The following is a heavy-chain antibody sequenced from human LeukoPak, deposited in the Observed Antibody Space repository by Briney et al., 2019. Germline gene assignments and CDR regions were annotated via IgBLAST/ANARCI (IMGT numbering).Heavy chain of an antibody. V-gene: IGHV4-59*11. CDR1: GDSISPHY. D-gene: IGHD4-17*01. CDR3: ARVRLSGEIDY. J-gene: IGHJ4*01. CDR2: IFYNGNT. Sequence: SETLSLTCTVSGDSISPHYWSWLRQPPGKGLEWFGHIFYNGNTNYNPSLKSRITISLDTSKNQFSLKLSSVTAADTAVYYCARVRLSGEIDYWGQGTLVTVSS.